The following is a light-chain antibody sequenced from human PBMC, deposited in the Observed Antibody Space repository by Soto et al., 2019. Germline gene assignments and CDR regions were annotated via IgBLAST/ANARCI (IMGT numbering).Light chain of an antibody. CDR2: KTS. V-gene: IGKV1-5*03. CDR3: QQYDSFSLT. J-gene: IGKJ4*01. CDR1: QSISGW. Sequence: DIRMTQSPSTLSASVGDRVTITCRASQSISGWLAWYQQKPGRAPKLLIYKTSTLASGVPSRFSGSGSGTDYTLTISSLQPDDSATYPCQQYDSFSLTFGGGTKVEIK.